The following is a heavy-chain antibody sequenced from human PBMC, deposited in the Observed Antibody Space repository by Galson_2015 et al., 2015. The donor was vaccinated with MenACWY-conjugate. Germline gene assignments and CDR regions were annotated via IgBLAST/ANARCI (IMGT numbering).Heavy chain of an antibody. D-gene: IGHD2-2*02. CDR1: GFTFSNAW. J-gene: IGHJ4*02. Sequence: SLRLSCAASGFTFSNAWMSWVRQAPGKGLEWVGRIKSKTDGGTTDYAAPVKGRFTISRDDSKNTLYPQMNSLKTEDTAVHYCTTDTQEPRIVVVPAAIDYWGQGTLVTVSS. V-gene: IGHV3-15*01. CDR3: TTDTQEPRIVVVPAAIDY. CDR2: IKSKTDGGTT.